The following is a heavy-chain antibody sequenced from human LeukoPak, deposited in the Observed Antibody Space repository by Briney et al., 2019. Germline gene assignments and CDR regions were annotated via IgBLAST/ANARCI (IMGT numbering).Heavy chain of an antibody. J-gene: IGHJ4*02. Sequence: QPGGSLRLSCVASGFTFSSYEMNWVRQAPGKGLEWVSYISSSGSTIYVADSLRGRFTISRDNAKNSLYLQMNSLRVEDTAIYYCARDTVNGPFVVSLDYWGQGALVTVSS. V-gene: IGHV3-48*03. D-gene: IGHD2-8*01. CDR1: GFTFSSYE. CDR2: ISSSGSTI. CDR3: ARDTVNGPFVVSLDY.